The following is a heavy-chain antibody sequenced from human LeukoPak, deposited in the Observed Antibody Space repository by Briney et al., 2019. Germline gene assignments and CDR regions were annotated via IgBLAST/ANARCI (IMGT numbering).Heavy chain of an antibody. J-gene: IGHJ3*02. V-gene: IGHV1-69*01. CDR2: IIPIFGTA. CDR1: GGTFSSYA. CDR3: ARDQMATIIAFDI. Sequence: SVKVSCKASGGTFSSYAISWVRQAPGQGLEWMGGIIPIFGTANYAQKFQGRVTITADESTSTAYMELSRLRSEDTAVYYCARDQMATIIAFDIWGQGTMVTVSS. D-gene: IGHD5-24*01.